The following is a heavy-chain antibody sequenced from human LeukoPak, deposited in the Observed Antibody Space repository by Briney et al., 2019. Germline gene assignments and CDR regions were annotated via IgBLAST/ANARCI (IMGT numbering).Heavy chain of an antibody. V-gene: IGHV1-69*13. CDR2: IIPIFGTA. CDR3: ARHKRYCSSTSCYIEQGYLTSPFDY. D-gene: IGHD2-2*02. Sequence: GASVKVSCKASGGTFSSYAISWVRQAPGQGLEWMGGIIPIFGTANYAQKFQGRVTITADESTSTAYMELSSLRSEDTAVYYCARHKRYCSSTSCYIEQGYLTSPFDYWGQGTLVTVSS. J-gene: IGHJ4*02. CDR1: GGTFSSYA.